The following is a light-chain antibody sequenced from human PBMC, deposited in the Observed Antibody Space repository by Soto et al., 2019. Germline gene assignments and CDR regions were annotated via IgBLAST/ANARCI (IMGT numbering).Light chain of an antibody. V-gene: IGKV3-15*01. Sequence: EIVMTQSPATLSVSPGERATLSCRASQSFSSNLAWYQQKPGQAPRLLIYSVSTRATGIPARFSGSGSGTEFTLTISSLQSEDFAVYYCQQYNNWPPTFGQGTMVDIK. J-gene: IGKJ1*01. CDR1: QSFSSN. CDR3: QQYNNWPPT. CDR2: SVS.